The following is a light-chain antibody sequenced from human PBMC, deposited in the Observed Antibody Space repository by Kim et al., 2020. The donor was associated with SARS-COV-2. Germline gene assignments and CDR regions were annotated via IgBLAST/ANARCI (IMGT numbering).Light chain of an antibody. CDR2: DGS. Sequence: DIQMTQSPSSLSASVGDRVTITCQASQDINNYLNWYQQKPRKAPKVLIHDGSNLETGVPSRFSGSGSGTDFTFTISSLQPEDIGTYYCQQYDILPLTFGGGTKVEI. J-gene: IGKJ4*01. V-gene: IGKV1-33*01. CDR3: QQYDILPLT. CDR1: QDINNY.